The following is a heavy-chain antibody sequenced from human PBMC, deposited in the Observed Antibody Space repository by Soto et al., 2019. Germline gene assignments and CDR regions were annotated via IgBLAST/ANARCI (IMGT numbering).Heavy chain of an antibody. CDR1: GFTFSDYY. Sequence: LRLSCAASGFTFSDYYMSWIRQAPGKGLEWVSYISSSSGHTNYADSVKGRFTISGDNAKNSLYLQMNSLRAEDTAVYYCAKEYGRLDYWGQGTLVTVSS. CDR3: AKEYGRLDY. CDR2: ISSSSGHT. V-gene: IGHV3-11*06. J-gene: IGHJ4*02. D-gene: IGHD4-17*01.